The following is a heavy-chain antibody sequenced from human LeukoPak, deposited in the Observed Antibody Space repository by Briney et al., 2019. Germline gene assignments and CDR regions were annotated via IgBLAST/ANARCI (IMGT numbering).Heavy chain of an antibody. J-gene: IGHJ3*02. V-gene: IGHV4-59*08. D-gene: IGHD1-26*01. CDR2: VYYSGST. Sequence: SETLSLTCTVSGGSNSHYYWSWIRQAQGKGLEWIGYVYYSGSTNYAPSLKSRVSMTIDTSKIQFSLKLSSVTAADTAVYYCARSGRVGDAFDIWGQGTMVTVSS. CDR1: GGSNSHYY. CDR3: ARSGRVGDAFDI.